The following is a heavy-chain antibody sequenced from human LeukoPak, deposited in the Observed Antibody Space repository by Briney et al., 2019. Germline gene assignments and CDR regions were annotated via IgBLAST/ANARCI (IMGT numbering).Heavy chain of an antibody. CDR3: ARLRKVYSGSYYFDY. V-gene: IGHV4-59*08. D-gene: IGHD1-26*01. CDR1: GGSISSYY. CDR2: IYYSGST. J-gene: IGHJ4*02. Sequence: SETLSLTCTVSGGSISSYYWSWIRQPPGKGLEWIGYIYYSGSTNYNPPLKSRVTILVDTSKNQFSLKLSSVTAADTAVYYCARLRKVYSGSYYFDYWGQGTLVTVSS.